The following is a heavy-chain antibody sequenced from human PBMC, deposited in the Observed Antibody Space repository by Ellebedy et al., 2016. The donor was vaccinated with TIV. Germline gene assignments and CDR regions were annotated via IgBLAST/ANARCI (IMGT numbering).Heavy chain of an antibody. CDR3: ARRASGWQSFYFDY. CDR2: ISGSGGST. Sequence: GESLKISCVASGFTFKNHNMNWVRQAPGKGLEWVSAISGSGGSTSYADSVKGRFTISRDNSKNTLYLQMSSLRAEDTALYYCARRASGWQSFYFDYWGQGTLVTVSS. J-gene: IGHJ4*02. D-gene: IGHD6-19*01. V-gene: IGHV3-23*01. CDR1: GFTFKNHN.